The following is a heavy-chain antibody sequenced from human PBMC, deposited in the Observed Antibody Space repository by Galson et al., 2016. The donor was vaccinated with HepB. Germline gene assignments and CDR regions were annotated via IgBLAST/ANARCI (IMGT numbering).Heavy chain of an antibody. CDR1: GDSVSSNSAG. D-gene: IGHD7-27*01. Sequence: CAISGDSVSSNSAGWYWIRQTPSRGLECLGRTYYRSNWHNDYAESVKSRITINPVTSKNQFSLHLNSVNPEDTAVYYCARSYLLGRGFGGWGKGTLVTVSS. CDR3: ARSYLLGRGFGG. CDR2: TYYRSNWHN. J-gene: IGHJ4*02. V-gene: IGHV6-1*01.